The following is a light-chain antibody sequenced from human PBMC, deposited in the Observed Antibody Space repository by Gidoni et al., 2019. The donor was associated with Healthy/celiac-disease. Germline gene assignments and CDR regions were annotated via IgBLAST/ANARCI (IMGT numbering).Light chain of an antibody. Sequence: ELVLTHSPGPLSLSPGERATLSCRASQSVSSSYLAWYQQKPGQAPRLLIYGASSRATGIPDRFSGSGSGTDFTLTISRLEPEDFAVYYCQQYGSSPCTFGPGTKVDIK. CDR2: GAS. J-gene: IGKJ3*01. CDR1: QSVSSSY. CDR3: QQYGSSPCT. V-gene: IGKV3-20*01.